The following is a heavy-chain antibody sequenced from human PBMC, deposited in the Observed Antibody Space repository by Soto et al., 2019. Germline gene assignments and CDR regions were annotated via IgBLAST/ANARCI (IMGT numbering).Heavy chain of an antibody. CDR1: GFTVSSNY. CDR2: IYSGGST. Sequence: GGSLRLSCAASGFTVSSNYMSWVRQAPGKGLEWVSVIYSGGSTYYADSVKGRFTISRDNSKNTLYLQMNSLRAEDTAVYYCARESLARSAFDIWRQGTMVTVSS. V-gene: IGHV3-53*01. CDR3: ARESLARSAFDI. D-gene: IGHD3-3*02. J-gene: IGHJ3*02.